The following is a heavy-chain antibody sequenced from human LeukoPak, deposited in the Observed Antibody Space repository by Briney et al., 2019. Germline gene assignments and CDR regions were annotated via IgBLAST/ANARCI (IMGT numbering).Heavy chain of an antibody. CDR3: ARGIRWASDY. CDR1: GFTLSSYG. V-gene: IGHV3-64*01. Sequence: GGSLRLSCAASGFTLSSYGMVWVSQAQGKGLEYVSGITSNGGTTYYGNSVKGRFTISRDNSKDTLYLQMGSLRSEDMAVYYCARGIRWASDYWGQGTLVTVAS. J-gene: IGHJ4*02. D-gene: IGHD4-23*01. CDR2: ITSNGGTT.